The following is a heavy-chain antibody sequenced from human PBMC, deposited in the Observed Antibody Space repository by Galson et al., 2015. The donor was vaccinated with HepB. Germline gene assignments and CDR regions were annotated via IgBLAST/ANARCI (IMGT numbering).Heavy chain of an antibody. J-gene: IGHJ6*02. Sequence: SLRLSCAASGFTVSSNYMSWVRQAPGRGLEWVSVIYSGGSTYYADSVKGRFTIYRDKSKNTLYLQMNSLRAEDTAVYYCARAILSLRLAVAGPVYGMDVGGQGTTVTGS. CDR3: ARAILSLRLAVAGPVYGMDV. V-gene: IGHV3-66*01. D-gene: IGHD6-19*01. CDR2: IYSGGST. CDR1: GFTVSSNY.